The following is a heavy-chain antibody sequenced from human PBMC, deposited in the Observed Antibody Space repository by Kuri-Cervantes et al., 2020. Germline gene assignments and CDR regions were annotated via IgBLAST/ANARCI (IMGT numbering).Heavy chain of an antibody. D-gene: IGHD2-21*02. V-gene: IGHV3-66*02. CDR1: GLTVSSNY. CDR3: ARAHWGGDCIDY. J-gene: IGHJ4*02. CDR2: IYSGGST. Sequence: ETLSLTCAASGLTVSSNYMSWVRQAPGKGLEWASVIYSGGSTYYADSVKGRFTISRDNSKNTLYLQMNSLRAEDTAVYYCARAHWGGDCIDYWGQGTLVTVSS.